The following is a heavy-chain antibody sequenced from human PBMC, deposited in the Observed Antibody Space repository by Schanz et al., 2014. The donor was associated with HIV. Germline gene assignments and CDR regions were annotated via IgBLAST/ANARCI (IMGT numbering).Heavy chain of an antibody. V-gene: IGHV1-2*02. CDR1: GDTFTGDF. D-gene: IGHD5-18*01. J-gene: IGHJ3*02. Sequence: QVQLVQSGAEVKKPGASVKVSCKASGDTFTGDFMHWVRQAPGQGLEWMGWINPNSGGTNYAQKFQGRVTITADESTSTAYMELSSLRSEDTAVYYCASGRFDTVIWWGDAFLIWGRGTMVTVSS. CDR3: ASGRFDTVIWWGDAFLI. CDR2: INPNSGGT.